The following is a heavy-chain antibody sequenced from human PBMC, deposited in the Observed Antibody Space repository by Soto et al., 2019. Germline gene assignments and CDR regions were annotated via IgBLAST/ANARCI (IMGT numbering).Heavy chain of an antibody. V-gene: IGHV4-30-2*01. D-gene: IGHD3-10*01. J-gene: IGHJ5*02. Sequence: SETLSLTCAVSGASISSGGSSWSWFRQPPGKGLEWIGYIYHSGTTFYDPSLENRVTISLDRSKNHFSLKLTSVTAAETAVYYCARGYGSTYNWFDAWGQGILVTVSS. CDR2: IYHSGTT. CDR1: GASISSGGSS. CDR3: ARGYGSTYNWFDA.